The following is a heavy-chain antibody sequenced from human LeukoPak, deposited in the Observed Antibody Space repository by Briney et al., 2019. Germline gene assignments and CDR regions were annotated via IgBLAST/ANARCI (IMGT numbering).Heavy chain of an antibody. CDR3: ASHYGSGSYWFDY. CDR1: GFTVSSNY. D-gene: IGHD3-10*01. Sequence: GGSLRLSCAASGFTVSSNYMSWVRQAPGKGLEWVSVIYSGGSTYYADSVKGRFTISRDNSKNTLYLQMNSLRAEDTAVYYCASHYGSGSYWFDYWGQGTLVTVSS. CDR2: IYSGGST. J-gene: IGHJ4*02. V-gene: IGHV3-66*04.